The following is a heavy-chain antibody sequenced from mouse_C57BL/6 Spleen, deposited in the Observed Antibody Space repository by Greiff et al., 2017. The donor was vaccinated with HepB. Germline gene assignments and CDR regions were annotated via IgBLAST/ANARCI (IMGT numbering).Heavy chain of an antibody. CDR3: ARRANWDGYYAMDY. CDR1: GFTFSDYY. CDR2: ISNGGGST. V-gene: IGHV5-12*01. Sequence: EVKLVESGGGLVQPGGSLKLSCAASGFTFSDYYMYWVRQTPEKRLEWVAYISNGGGSTYYPDTVKGRFTISRDNAKNTLYLQMSRLKSEDTAMYYCARRANWDGYYAMDYWGQGTSVTVSS. J-gene: IGHJ4*01. D-gene: IGHD4-1*01.